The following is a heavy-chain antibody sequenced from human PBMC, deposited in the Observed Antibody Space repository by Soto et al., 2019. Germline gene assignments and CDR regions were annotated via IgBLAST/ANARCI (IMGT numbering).Heavy chain of an antibody. CDR2: ISGTGGIT. Sequence: EVQLLESGGGLVQPGGSLSLSCAASGFTFSSHAIHWVGQAPGKGREWVSVISGTGGITFYADSVKGSFSISRDNSKNTVSLQLNSLRVEDTALYFCARGVRAGADYDYGLDVWGQGTTVTVSS. CDR3: ARGVRAGADYDYGLDV. CDR1: GFTFSSHA. J-gene: IGHJ6*02. V-gene: IGHV3-23*01.